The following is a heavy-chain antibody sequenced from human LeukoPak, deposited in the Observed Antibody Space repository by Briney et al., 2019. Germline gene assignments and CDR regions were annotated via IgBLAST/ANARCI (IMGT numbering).Heavy chain of an antibody. CDR1: GYTFTSYG. Sequence: GASVKVSCKASGYTFTSYGISWVRQAPGQGLEWMGWIRAYNGNTNYAQKLQGRVTMTTDTSTSTAYMELRSLRSDDTAVYYCARGRDTARPDKAGHYYYMDVWGKGTTVTVSS. D-gene: IGHD6-6*01. CDR3: ARGRDTARPDKAGHYYYMDV. J-gene: IGHJ6*03. CDR2: IRAYNGNT. V-gene: IGHV1-18*01.